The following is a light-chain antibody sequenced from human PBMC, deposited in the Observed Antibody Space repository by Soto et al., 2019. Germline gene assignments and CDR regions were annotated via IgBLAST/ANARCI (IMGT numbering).Light chain of an antibody. CDR2: GAS. CDR3: QQYGSSPYT. J-gene: IGKJ2*01. Sequence: EIVLTQSPGTLSLSPGERATLSCRASQSVSSSYLVWYQQKPGQAPRLRIYGASSRATGIPDRFSGSGSGTDFTLTISRLEPEDFAVYYCQQYGSSPYTFGQGTKLEIK. V-gene: IGKV3-20*01. CDR1: QSVSSSY.